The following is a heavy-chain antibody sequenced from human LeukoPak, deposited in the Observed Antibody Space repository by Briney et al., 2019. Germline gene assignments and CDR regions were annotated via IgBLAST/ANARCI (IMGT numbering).Heavy chain of an antibody. D-gene: IGHD3-16*01. CDR1: EFTFSSFW. CDR2: INEDGSDK. Sequence: GGSLRLSCAASEFTFSSFWMSWVRQAPGKGLEWVASINEDGSDKYYVDSVKGRFTISRDNAKNSLYLQMNSLRAEDTGVYYCARDLYPGYWGQGTLVTVSS. J-gene: IGHJ4*02. CDR3: ARDLYPGY. V-gene: IGHV3-7*01.